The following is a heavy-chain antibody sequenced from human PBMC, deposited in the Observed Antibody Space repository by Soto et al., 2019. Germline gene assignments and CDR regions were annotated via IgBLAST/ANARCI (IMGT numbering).Heavy chain of an antibody. Sequence: EVQLVESGGDLVKPGESLKLSCAASGFTFSNAGMSWVRQAPGKGLEWVGHIKSRIDGGTTHYAAPVKGRFTVSRDDSRNTLYLQMNSLKTEDTAVYYCTTDPFFLLLGPKFDYWGQGTLVTVSS. J-gene: IGHJ4*02. CDR1: GFTFSNAG. D-gene: IGHD2-21*01. V-gene: IGHV3-15*01. CDR3: TTDPFFLLLGPKFDY. CDR2: IKSRIDGGTT.